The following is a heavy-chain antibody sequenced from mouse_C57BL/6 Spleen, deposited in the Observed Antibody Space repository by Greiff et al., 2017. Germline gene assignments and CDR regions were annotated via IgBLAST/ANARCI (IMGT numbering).Heavy chain of an antibody. D-gene: IGHD2-3*01. CDR3: ARRVIYDGYYYFDY. CDR2: IDPSDSYT. CDR1: GYTFTSYW. Sequence: QVQLQQPGAELVKPGASVKLSCKASGYTFTSYWMQWVKQRPGQGLEWIGEIDPSDSYTNYNQKFKGKATLTVDTSSSTAYMQLSSLTSEDSAVYYCARRVIYDGYYYFDYWGQGTTLTVSS. V-gene: IGHV1-50*01. J-gene: IGHJ2*01.